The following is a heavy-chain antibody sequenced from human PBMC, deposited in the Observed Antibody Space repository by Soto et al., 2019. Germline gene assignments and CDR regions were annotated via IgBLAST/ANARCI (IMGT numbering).Heavy chain of an antibody. CDR3: ARDSRGDYEDAIDY. Sequence: ASVKVSCKASGYTFTSYGISWVRQAPGQGLEWMGWISAYNGNTNYAQELQGRVTMTTDTSTSTAYMELRSLRSDDTAVYYCARDSRGDYEDAIDYWGQGTLVTVSS. V-gene: IGHV1-18*01. CDR1: GYTFTSYG. D-gene: IGHD4-17*01. J-gene: IGHJ4*02. CDR2: ISAYNGNT.